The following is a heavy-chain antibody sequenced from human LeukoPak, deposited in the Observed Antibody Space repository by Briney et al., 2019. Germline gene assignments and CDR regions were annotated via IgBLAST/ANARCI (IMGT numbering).Heavy chain of an antibody. CDR2: ISSSSSYI. CDR1: GFTFSSYS. CDR3: ARGSRKSSGWYIDY. Sequence: PGGSLRLSCAASGFTFSSYSMNWVRQAPGKGLEWVSSISSSSSYIYYADSVKGRFTISRDNAKNSLYLQMNSLRAEDTAVYYCARGSRKSSGWYIDYWGQGTLVTVSS. D-gene: IGHD6-19*01. V-gene: IGHV3-21*01. J-gene: IGHJ4*02.